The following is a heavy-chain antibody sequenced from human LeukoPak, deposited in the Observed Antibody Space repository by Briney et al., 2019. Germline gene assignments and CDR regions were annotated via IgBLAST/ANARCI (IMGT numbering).Heavy chain of an antibody. Sequence: SETLSLTCTVSGGSVSSGSYYWSWIRQPPGKGLEWIGSIYYSGSTNYNPSLKSRVTISVDTSKNQFSLKLSSVTAADTAVYYCARDNQFSSDSSGYINWFDPWGQGTLVTVSS. CDR2: IYYSGST. CDR3: ARDNQFSSDSSGYINWFDP. D-gene: IGHD3-22*01. CDR1: GGSVSSGSYY. V-gene: IGHV4-61*01. J-gene: IGHJ5*02.